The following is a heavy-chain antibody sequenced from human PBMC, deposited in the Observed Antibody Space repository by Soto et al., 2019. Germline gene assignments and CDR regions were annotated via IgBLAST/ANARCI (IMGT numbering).Heavy chain of an antibody. V-gene: IGHV3-33*01. CDR2: IWYDGSNK. J-gene: IGHJ6*02. Sequence: QVQLVESGGGVVQPGRSLRLSCAASGFTFSSYGMHWVRQAPGKGLEWVAVIWYDGSNKYYADSVKGRFTISRDNSKNTLYLQMNSLKAEDTAVYYCARDRGNSVVVVAATAYGMDVWGQGTTVTVSS. D-gene: IGHD2-15*01. CDR3: ARDRGNSVVVVAATAYGMDV. CDR1: GFTFSSYG.